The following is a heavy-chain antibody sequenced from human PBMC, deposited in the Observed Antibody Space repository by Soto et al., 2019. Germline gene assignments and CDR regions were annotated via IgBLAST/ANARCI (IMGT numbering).Heavy chain of an antibody. Sequence: GASVKVSCKASGGTFSSYGISWVRQAPGQGLEWMGGIIPIFGTADYAQKFQGRVTITADKATNTTYMELSSLRSEDTAVYYCAHSSGYYSGGGVGYWGQGTLVPVSS. J-gene: IGHJ4*02. CDR2: IIPIFGTA. CDR3: AHSSGYYSGGGVGY. CDR1: GGTFSSYG. D-gene: IGHD3-22*01. V-gene: IGHV1-69*06.